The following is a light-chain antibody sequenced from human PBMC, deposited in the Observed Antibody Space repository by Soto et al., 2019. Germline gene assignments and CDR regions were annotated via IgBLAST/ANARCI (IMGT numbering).Light chain of an antibody. Sequence: LAPREGATLSCRASQSVRSGSLAWYQQKPGQAPRLLIYGASSRATDIPDRFSGSGYGTDFILTISRLEPEDFAVYYCQHYADSPHTFGQGTKLEIK. V-gene: IGKV3-20*01. CDR2: GAS. J-gene: IGKJ2*01. CDR1: QSVRSGS. CDR3: QHYADSPHT.